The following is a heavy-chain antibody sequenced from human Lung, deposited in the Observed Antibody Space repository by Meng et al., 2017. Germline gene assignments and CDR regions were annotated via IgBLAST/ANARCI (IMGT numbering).Heavy chain of an antibody. V-gene: IGHV4-30-4*01. CDR3: ARGQKGYFDL. J-gene: IGHJ2*01. CDR2: IYNNGST. CDR1: GGSISSSNYY. Sequence: QVQLQESGPGLVKPSQPRSLTCTVSGGSISSSNYYWSWLRQPPGKGLEWSGHIYNNGSTYYNPSLKSRITISVDTSKNQFSLKLSSVTAADTAVYYCARGQKGYFDLWGRGTLVTVSS.